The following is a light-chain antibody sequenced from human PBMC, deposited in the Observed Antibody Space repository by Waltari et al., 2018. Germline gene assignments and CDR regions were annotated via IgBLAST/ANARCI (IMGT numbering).Light chain of an antibody. CDR2: TNN. J-gene: IGLJ3*02. CDR1: SSNIESNY. Sequence: QSVLTQPPSASGTPGQRVTISCSGSSSNIESNYVYWYQQFPGTAPKVLMFTNNQRPAGVADRFSASKSGASASLAISGLRSDDEADYYCGTWDDSLSRPVFGGGTKLTVL. CDR3: GTWDDSLSRPV. V-gene: IGLV1-47*01.